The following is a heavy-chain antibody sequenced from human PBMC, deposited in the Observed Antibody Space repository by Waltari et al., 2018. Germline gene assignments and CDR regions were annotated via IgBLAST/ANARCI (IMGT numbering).Heavy chain of an antibody. CDR2: ISAYNGNT. CDR1: GYTFTSYG. Sequence: QVQLVQSGAEVKKPGASVKVSCKASGYTFTSYGISWVRQAPGQGLEWMGWISAYNGNTNYAQKLQGRVTMTTDPSTSTSYMELRSLRSDDTAVYYCARASGMQQLVPDAFDIWGQWTMVTVSS. J-gene: IGHJ3*02. V-gene: IGHV1-18*01. CDR3: ARASGMQQLVPDAFDI. D-gene: IGHD6-6*01.